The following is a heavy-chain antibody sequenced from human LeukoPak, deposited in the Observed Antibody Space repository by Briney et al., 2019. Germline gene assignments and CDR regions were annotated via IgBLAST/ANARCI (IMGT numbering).Heavy chain of an antibody. CDR2: IWYDGSNK. V-gene: IGHV3-33*01. CDR1: GFTFSDSG. Sequence: GGSLRLSCAASGFTFSDSGTYWVRQSPGEELEWGALIWYDGSNKYYTDSAKGRFTISRDNSKNTLYLQMNSLRAEDTAVYYCAREYYVVRETPGLDYWGQGTLVTVSS. D-gene: IGHD3-10*01. CDR3: AREYYVVRETPGLDY. J-gene: IGHJ4*02.